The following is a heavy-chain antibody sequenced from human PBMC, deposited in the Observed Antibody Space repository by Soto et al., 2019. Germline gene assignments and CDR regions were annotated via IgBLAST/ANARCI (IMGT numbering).Heavy chain of an antibody. D-gene: IGHD2-15*01. CDR2: INAGNGNT. J-gene: IGHJ5*02. CDR1: VYTFTSYA. CDR3: ARDRTGIVVVVAGWFDH. V-gene: IGHV1-3*01. Sequence: XSVKVSCNASVYTFTSYAMHWVRQAPGQSLEWMGWINAGNGNTKYSQKFQGRVTITRDTSASTAYMELSSLRSEDTAVYYCARDRTGIVVVVAGWFDHWGQGTLVTVSS.